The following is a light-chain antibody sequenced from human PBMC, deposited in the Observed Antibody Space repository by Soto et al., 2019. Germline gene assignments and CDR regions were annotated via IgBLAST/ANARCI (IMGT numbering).Light chain of an antibody. J-gene: IGLJ1*01. CDR1: SSDVGGYNF. CDR2: DVS. Sequence: QSALTQPASVSGSPGQSITISCTGTSSDVGGYNFVSWYQQHPGKAPKLMVYDVSNRPSGVSNRFSGSKSGNTASLTISGLQAEDEAAYYCSSYTRSSTLVFGTGTKLTVL. V-gene: IGLV2-14*01. CDR3: SSYTRSSTLV.